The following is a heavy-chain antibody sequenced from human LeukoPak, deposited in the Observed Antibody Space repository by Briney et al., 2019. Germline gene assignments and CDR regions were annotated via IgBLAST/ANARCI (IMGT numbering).Heavy chain of an antibody. Sequence: GGSLRLSCAASGFTFSSYAMSWVRQAPGKGLEWVSAISGSGGSTYYADSVKGRFTISRDNSKNTLYLQMNSLRAEDTAVYYCANEGYSRYDDPLPDFDYWGQGTLVTVSS. CDR2: ISGSGGST. CDR1: GFTFSSYA. J-gene: IGHJ4*02. D-gene: IGHD5-12*01. V-gene: IGHV3-23*01. CDR3: ANEGYSRYDDPLPDFDY.